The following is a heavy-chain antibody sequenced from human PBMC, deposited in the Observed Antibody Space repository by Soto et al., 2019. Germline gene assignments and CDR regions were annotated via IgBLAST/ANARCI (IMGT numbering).Heavy chain of an antibody. CDR1: GFTFSSYA. CDR2: TSSSGGNT. CDR3: AKDRGDFGDGFDY. V-gene: IGHV3-23*01. Sequence: EVQLLESGGGLVQPGGSLRLSCAVSGFTFSSYAMSWVRQAPGKGLEWVSTTSSSGGNTYYVDSVKGRFTISRDSSKNTLYLQLSSLRAEDTAVYYCAKDRGDFGDGFDYWGQGTLVTVTS. J-gene: IGHJ4*02. D-gene: IGHD3-10*01.